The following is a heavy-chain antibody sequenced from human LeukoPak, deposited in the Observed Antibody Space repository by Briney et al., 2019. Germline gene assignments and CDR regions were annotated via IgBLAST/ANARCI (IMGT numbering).Heavy chain of an antibody. V-gene: IGHV4-59*08. CDR2: IYYSGST. J-gene: IGHJ4*02. D-gene: IGHD6-19*01. CDR3: ARRESSGFFDY. Sequence: SETLSLTCTVSGGSISSYYWSWIRQPPGKGLEWIGYIYYSGSTSYNPSLNSRVTISLDTSKNQFSLNLSSVTAADTAVYYCARRESSGFFDYWGKGTLVTVSS. CDR1: GGSISSYY.